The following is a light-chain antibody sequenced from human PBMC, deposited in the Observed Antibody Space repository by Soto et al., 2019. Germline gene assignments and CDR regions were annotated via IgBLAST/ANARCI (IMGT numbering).Light chain of an antibody. Sequence: DIQMTRSPSSLYASVGDRVTITCRASQSISSYLNWYQQKPGKAPKLLIYAASSLQSGVPSRFSGSGSGTDFTLTISSLQPEDFATYYCQQSYSTPFTFGPGTKVDIK. CDR2: AAS. CDR1: QSISSY. CDR3: QQSYSTPFT. V-gene: IGKV1-39*01. J-gene: IGKJ3*01.